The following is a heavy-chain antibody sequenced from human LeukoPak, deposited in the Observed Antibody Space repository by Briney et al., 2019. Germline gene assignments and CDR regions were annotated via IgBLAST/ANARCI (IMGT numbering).Heavy chain of an antibody. CDR2: ISSSSYT. Sequence: GGYLRLSCAASGLTFSDYYMSWIRQAPGKGLEGVSYISSSSYTNYADSVKGRFTISRDNAKNSLYLQMNSLRAEDTAVYYCARDEEGIAAGKFDYWGQGTLVTVSS. CDR1: GLTFSDYY. J-gene: IGHJ4*02. CDR3: ARDEEGIAAGKFDY. D-gene: IGHD6-13*01. V-gene: IGHV3-11*06.